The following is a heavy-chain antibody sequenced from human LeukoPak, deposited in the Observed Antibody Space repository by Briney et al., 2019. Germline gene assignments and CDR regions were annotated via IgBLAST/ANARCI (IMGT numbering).Heavy chain of an antibody. CDR1: GFTFSSYT. CDR3: ARNENSGWGYFDY. Sequence: GGSLRLSCAASGFTFSSYTMSWVRQAPGKGLEWVSVIGGSNGITFYVGSVKGRFTISRDNSKDTLYLQMNSLRAEDTAVYYCARNENSGWGYFDYWGQGTLVTVSS. CDR2: IGGSNGIT. V-gene: IGHV3-23*01. J-gene: IGHJ4*02. D-gene: IGHD5-12*01.